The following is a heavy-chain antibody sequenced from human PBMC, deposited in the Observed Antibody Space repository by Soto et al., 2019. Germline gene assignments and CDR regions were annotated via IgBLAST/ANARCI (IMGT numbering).Heavy chain of an antibody. V-gene: IGHV3-74*02. J-gene: IGHJ6*02. Sequence: EEQLLESGGGLVQPGGSLRLSCAASGFTFSRYWMHWVRQAPGKGLVWVSRISSYGSDTHYADSVKGRFTISRDNAKNPLYLQMNSLRADDTAVYYCASNYAYAEGYYWYGIDVWGQGTTVTVSS. CDR1: GFTFSRYW. CDR3: ASNYAYAEGYYWYGIDV. CDR2: ISSYGSDT. D-gene: IGHD3-16*01.